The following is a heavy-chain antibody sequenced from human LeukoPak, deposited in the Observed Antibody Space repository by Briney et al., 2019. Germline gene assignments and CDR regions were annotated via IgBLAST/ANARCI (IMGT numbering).Heavy chain of an antibody. Sequence: GGSLRLSCAASGFTFSNYWMSWVRQAPGKGLEWVASIKQDGSEKHYVDSVKGRFTISRDNAKNSLYLQMNSPRADDTAVYYCARLHSSSVNFWGQGTMVTVSS. V-gene: IGHV3-7*01. D-gene: IGHD6-13*01. CDR3: ARLHSSSVNF. CDR1: GFTFSNYW. CDR2: IKQDGSEK. J-gene: IGHJ4*02.